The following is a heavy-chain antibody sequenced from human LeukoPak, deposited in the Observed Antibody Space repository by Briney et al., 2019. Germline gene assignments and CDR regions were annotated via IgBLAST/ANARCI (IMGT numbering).Heavy chain of an antibody. CDR2: IKEDGSEK. Sequence: GGSLRLSCAASGFIFSCYWMSWVRQAPGKGLEWVANIKEDGSEKYFVDSVKGRFTISRDNAKNSLYLQMNSLRVEDTAVYYCARDRNTYGMDVWGQGTTVTVSS. V-gene: IGHV3-7*01. D-gene: IGHD2/OR15-2a*01. CDR3: ARDRNTYGMDV. CDR1: GFIFSCYW. J-gene: IGHJ6*02.